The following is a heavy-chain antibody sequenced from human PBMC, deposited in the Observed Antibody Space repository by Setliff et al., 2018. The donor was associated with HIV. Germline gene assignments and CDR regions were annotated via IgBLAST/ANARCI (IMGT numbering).Heavy chain of an antibody. J-gene: IGHJ4*02. CDR2: IYSDGRT. V-gene: IGHV3-66*01. CDR3: AREAGYGPPAAMGTDFDY. D-gene: IGHD2-2*01. Sequence: PGGSLRLSCAASGFSFRNFPMTWVRQAPGKGLEWVSVIYSDGRTFYADSVKGRFIISRDDSKNTVYLQMNSLRAEDTAVYYCAREAGYGPPAAMGTDFDYWGQGTLVTVSS. CDR1: GFSFRNFP.